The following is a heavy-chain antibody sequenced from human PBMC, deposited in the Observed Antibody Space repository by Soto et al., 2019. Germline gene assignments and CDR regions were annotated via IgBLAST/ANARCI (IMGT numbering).Heavy chain of an antibody. V-gene: IGHV3-15*01. Sequence: GGSLRLSCAASGFTFSNAWMSWVRQAPGKGLEWVGRIKSKTDGGTTDYAAPVKGRFTISRDDSKNTLYLQMNSLKTEDTAVYYCARDFSSTTRGDYYYGMDLWGQGTTVTVSS. CDR3: ARDFSSTTRGDYYYGMDL. D-gene: IGHD2-2*01. CDR1: GFTFSNAW. J-gene: IGHJ6*02. CDR2: IKSKTDGGTT.